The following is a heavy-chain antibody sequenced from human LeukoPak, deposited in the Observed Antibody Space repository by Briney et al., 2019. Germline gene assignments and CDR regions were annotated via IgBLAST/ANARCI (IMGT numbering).Heavy chain of an antibody. Sequence: SETLSLTCTVSGGSITSYYWSWIRQPPGKGLEWIGYIYYSGSTNYNPSLKSRVTISVDTSKNQFSLKLSSVTAADTAVYYCARGGVVVVPAAKRYFQHWGQGTLVTVSS. CDR1: GGSITSYY. D-gene: IGHD2-2*01. V-gene: IGHV4-59*12. CDR2: IYYSGST. J-gene: IGHJ1*01. CDR3: ARGGVVVVPAAKRYFQH.